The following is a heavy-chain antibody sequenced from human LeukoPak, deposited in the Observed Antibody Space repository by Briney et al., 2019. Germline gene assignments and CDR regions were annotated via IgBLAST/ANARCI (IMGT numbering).Heavy chain of an antibody. CDR2: LNEDGSKR. CDR3: ARAVTSMDGY. Sequence: HTGGSLRLSCAASGFTFSSYWMTWVRQAPGKGLEGVASLNEDGSKRSYVGSVKGRFTISRDNAQKSVYLQMNSLTAEDTAVYYCARAVTSMDGYWGQGTLVTVSS. D-gene: IGHD5-18*01. J-gene: IGHJ4*02. CDR1: GFTFSSYW. V-gene: IGHV3-7*03.